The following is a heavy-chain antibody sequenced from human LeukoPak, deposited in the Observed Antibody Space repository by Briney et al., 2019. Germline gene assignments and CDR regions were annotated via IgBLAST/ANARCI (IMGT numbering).Heavy chain of an antibody. D-gene: IGHD6-6*01. Sequence: SETLSLTCAVYGGSFSAYYWSWIRQPPGKGLEWIGEINHSGSTNYNPSLKSRVTISVDTSKNQFSLKLSSVTAADTAVYYCARGTGGSSDYYYYYMDVWGKGTTVTVSS. V-gene: IGHV4-34*01. CDR3: ARGTGGSSDYYYYYMDV. J-gene: IGHJ6*03. CDR2: INHSGST. CDR1: GGSFSAYY.